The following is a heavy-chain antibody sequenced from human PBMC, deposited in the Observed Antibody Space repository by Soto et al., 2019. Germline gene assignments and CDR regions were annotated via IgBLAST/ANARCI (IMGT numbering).Heavy chain of an antibody. CDR1: GFTFSGYS. Sequence: GGSLRLSCAASGFTFSGYSRNWVRQAPGKGLEWVSYISSSSSTIYYADSVKGRFTISRDNAKNSLYLQMNSLRAEATAVYYCAREADILNWFDPWGQGTLVTVSS. D-gene: IGHD3-9*01. V-gene: IGHV3-48*01. CDR3: AREADILNWFDP. CDR2: ISSSSSTI. J-gene: IGHJ5*02.